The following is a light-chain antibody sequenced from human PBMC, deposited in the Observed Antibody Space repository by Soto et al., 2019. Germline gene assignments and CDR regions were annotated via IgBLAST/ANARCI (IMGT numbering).Light chain of an antibody. V-gene: IGKV1-33*01. CDR2: DAS. J-gene: IGKJ5*01. CDR1: QDISNH. Sequence: DIQMTQSPSSLSASVGDRVTITCQASQDISNHLNLYQQKPGKAPKLLIYDASNLETGVPSRFSGSGSGTDFTFTISSLQPEDIATYYCQQYDNLPITFGQGTRLEIK. CDR3: QQYDNLPIT.